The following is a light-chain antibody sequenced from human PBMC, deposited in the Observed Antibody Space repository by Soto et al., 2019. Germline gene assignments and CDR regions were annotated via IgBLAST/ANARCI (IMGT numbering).Light chain of an antibody. V-gene: IGKV3-20*01. CDR1: QSVSRNF. CDR3: QQYASSPRT. J-gene: IGKJ1*01. CDR2: RAS. Sequence: EIVLTQSPGTLSLSPGEKATLSCRASQSVSRNFLAWYHQKPGQAPRLLMQRASSRATGIPDRVSGSGSGTDFHLTISRLEPEDVVVYYCQQYASSPRTFGPGTKVEI.